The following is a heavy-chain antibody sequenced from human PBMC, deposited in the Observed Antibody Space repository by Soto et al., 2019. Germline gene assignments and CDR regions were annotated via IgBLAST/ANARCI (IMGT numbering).Heavy chain of an antibody. Sequence: SSETLSLTCTVSGGSISSYYWSWIRQPPGKGLEWIGYIYYSGSTNYNPSLKSRVTISVDTSKNQFSLKLSSVTAADTAVYYCAAGYCSGGSCSDHFDYWGQGTLVTVSS. D-gene: IGHD2-15*01. V-gene: IGHV4-59*01. CDR3: AAGYCSGGSCSDHFDY. CDR2: IYYSGST. CDR1: GGSISSYY. J-gene: IGHJ4*02.